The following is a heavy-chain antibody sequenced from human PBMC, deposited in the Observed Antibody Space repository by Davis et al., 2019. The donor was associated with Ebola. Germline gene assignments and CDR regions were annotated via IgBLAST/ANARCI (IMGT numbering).Heavy chain of an antibody. Sequence: ASAKVSCKASGYTFTSYDINWVRQATGQGLEWMGWMNPNSGNTGYAQKFQGRVTMTRNTSISTAYMELSSLRSEDTAVYYCARGGESLLHYYYYGMDVWGQGTTVTVSS. CDR3: ARGGESLLHYYYYGMDV. V-gene: IGHV1-8*01. J-gene: IGHJ6*02. CDR2: MNPNSGNT. CDR1: GYTFTSYD.